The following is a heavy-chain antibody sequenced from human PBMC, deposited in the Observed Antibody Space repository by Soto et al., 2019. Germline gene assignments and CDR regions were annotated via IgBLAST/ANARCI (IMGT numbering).Heavy chain of an antibody. CDR3: AYLSGYSSSWYPDSLDP. D-gene: IGHD6-13*01. J-gene: IGHJ5*02. CDR1: GYTFTSYD. V-gene: IGHV1-8*01. Sequence: QVQLVQSGAEVKKPGASVKVSCKASGYTFTSYDINWVRQATGQGLEWMGWMNPNSGNTGYAQKFQGRVTMTRNTSISTAYMELSSLRSEDTAVYYCAYLSGYSSSWYPDSLDPWGQGTLVTVSS. CDR2: MNPNSGNT.